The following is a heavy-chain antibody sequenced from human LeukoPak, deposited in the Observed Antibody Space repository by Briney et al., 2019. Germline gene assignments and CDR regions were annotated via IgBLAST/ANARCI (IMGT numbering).Heavy chain of an antibody. CDR2: INHSGST. V-gene: IGHV4-34*01. J-gene: IGHJ4*02. CDR1: GGSFSGYY. Sequence: SETLSLTCAVYGGSFSGYYWSWIRQPPGKGLEWIGEINHSGSTNYNPSLKSRVTISVDTSKNQFSLKLSSVTAADTAVYYCARDTNYYDSSGYYYGHQFDYWGQGTLVTVSS. D-gene: IGHD3-22*01. CDR3: ARDTNYYDSSGYYYGHQFDY.